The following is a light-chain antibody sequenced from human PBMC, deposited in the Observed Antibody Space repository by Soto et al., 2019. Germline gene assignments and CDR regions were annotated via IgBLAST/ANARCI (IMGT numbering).Light chain of an antibody. CDR1: QSISPW. Sequence: DIQMTQSPSTLSASVGDSVTITCRASQSISPWWAWYQQKPGKAPTLLIYKASSLEGGVPSMFSGSGSQTDSNMTRCGLQLDEVATYYCQGDDTYPLTFGGGTTVEIK. V-gene: IGKV1-5*03. J-gene: IGKJ4*02. CDR2: KAS. CDR3: QGDDTYPLT.